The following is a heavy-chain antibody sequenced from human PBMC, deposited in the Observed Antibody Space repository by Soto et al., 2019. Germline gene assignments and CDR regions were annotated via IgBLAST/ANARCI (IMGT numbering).Heavy chain of an antibody. D-gene: IGHD6-19*01. CDR3: ARATRKQWLARNFDY. CDR1: GGSFSGYY. Sequence: PSETLSLTCAVYGGSFSGYYWSWIRQPPGKGLEWIGEINHSGSTNYNPSLKSRVTISVDTSKNQFSLKLSSVTAADTAVYYCARATRKQWLARNFDYWGQGTLVTVSS. CDR2: INHSGST. J-gene: IGHJ4*02. V-gene: IGHV4-34*01.